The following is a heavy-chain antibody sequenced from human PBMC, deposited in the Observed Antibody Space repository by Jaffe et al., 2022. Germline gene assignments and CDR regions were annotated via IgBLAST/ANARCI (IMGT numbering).Heavy chain of an antibody. V-gene: IGHV5-51*01. CDR3: VRQRGSYYATDGSDY. CDR2: IYPGDSDT. J-gene: IGHJ4*02. Sequence: EVQLVQSGAEVKKPGESLKISCKGSGYSFTSYWIGWVRQMPGKGLEWMGIIYPGDSDTRYSPSFQGQVTISADKSISTAYLQWSSLKASDTAMYYCVRQRGSYYATDGSDYWGQGTLVTVSS. CDR1: GYSFTSYW. D-gene: IGHD1-26*01.